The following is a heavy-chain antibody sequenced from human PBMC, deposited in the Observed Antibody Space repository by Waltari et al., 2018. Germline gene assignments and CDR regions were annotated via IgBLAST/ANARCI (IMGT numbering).Heavy chain of an antibody. CDR3: ARDGRQQLVPIDY. V-gene: IGHV3-48*01. Sequence: EVQLVESGGGLVQPGGSLRLSCSASGFSFSSISLTWVRQAPGKGLEWVSYISSSSSTIYYAASVKGRFTISRDNAKNSLYLQMNSLRAEDTAVYYCARDGRQQLVPIDYWGQGTLVTVSS. D-gene: IGHD6-13*01. CDR2: ISSSSSTI. CDR1: GFSFSSIS. J-gene: IGHJ4*02.